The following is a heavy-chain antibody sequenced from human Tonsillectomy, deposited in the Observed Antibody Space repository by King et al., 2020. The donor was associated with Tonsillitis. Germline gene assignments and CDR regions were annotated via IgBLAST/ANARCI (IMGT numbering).Heavy chain of an antibody. J-gene: IGHJ4*02. D-gene: IGHD5-18*01. CDR2: MSYDGSDA. CDR1: GFQFESSP. CDR3: TSGGYSYGAEVY. Sequence: VQLVESGGGVVQPGRSLRLSCETSGFQFESSPMQWVRQAPGKGLEPVATMSYDGSDAYYADPVKGRFTISRDNFKRILYLQMNNLRREDTAQYFCTSGGYSYGAEVYWGQGILVTVSS. V-gene: IGHV3-30*12.